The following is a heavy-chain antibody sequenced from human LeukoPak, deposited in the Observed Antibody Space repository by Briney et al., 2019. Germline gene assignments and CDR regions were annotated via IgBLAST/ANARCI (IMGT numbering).Heavy chain of an antibody. CDR1: GFTFSSYA. CDR3: ARRPEGLDY. Sequence: GGSLRLSCAASGFTFSSYAMSWVRQAPGKGLEWVSAISGSGGSTYYADSVEGRFTISRDNAKNSLYLQMNSLRAEDTAVYYCARRPEGLDYWGQGTLVTVSS. CDR2: ISGSGGST. J-gene: IGHJ4*02. V-gene: IGHV3-23*01.